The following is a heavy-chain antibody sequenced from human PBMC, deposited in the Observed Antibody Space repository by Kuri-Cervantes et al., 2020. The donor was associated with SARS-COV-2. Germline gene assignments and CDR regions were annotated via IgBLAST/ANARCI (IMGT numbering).Heavy chain of an antibody. Sequence: GGSLRLSCTASGFTFGDYAMSWVRQAPGKGLEWVGFIRSKAYGGTTEYAASVKGRFTISRDDSKSIAYLQMNSLKTEDTAVYYCTRPVPTIAAADPYYFDYWGQGTLVTVSS. CDR2: IRSKAYGGTT. V-gene: IGHV3-49*04. CDR1: GFTFGDYA. CDR3: TRPVPTIAAADPYYFDY. D-gene: IGHD6-13*01. J-gene: IGHJ4*02.